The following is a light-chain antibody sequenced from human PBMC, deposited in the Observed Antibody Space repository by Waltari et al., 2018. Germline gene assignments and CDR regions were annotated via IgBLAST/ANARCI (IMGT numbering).Light chain of an antibody. CDR1: ISDVGGYAY. V-gene: IGLV2-23*02. J-gene: IGLJ2*01. CDR3: CSYALFSTLV. Sequence: QSALTQPASASESPGQSITIPCTGTISDVGGYAYFPWYQQHPGKAPKLLIYDVSERPSGVSNRFSGSKSGNTASLTISGLQAEDEADYYCCSYALFSTLVFGGGTKVTVL. CDR2: DVS.